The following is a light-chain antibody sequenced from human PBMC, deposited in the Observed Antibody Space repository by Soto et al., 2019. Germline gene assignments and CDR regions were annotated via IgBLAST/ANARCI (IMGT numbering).Light chain of an antibody. CDR1: NSDVGGYNY. CDR3: SSYTTSSTVV. CDR2: DVS. Sequence: QSALTQPASVSGSPGQSITISCTGTNSDVGGYNYVSWYQHHPGKAPKLMIYDVSNRPSGVSNRFSGSKSGNTASLTISGLQTEDEADYYCSSYTTSSTVVFGGGTQLTVL. J-gene: IGLJ2*01. V-gene: IGLV2-14*03.